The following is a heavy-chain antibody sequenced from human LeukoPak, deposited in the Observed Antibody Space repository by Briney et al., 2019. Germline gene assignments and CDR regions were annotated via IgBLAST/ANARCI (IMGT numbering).Heavy chain of an antibody. Sequence: ASVKVSCKASGYTFTSYGISWVRQAPGQGLEWMGWISAYNGNTNYAQKLQGRVTMTTDTSTSTAYMELRSLRSDDTAVCYCARDPAMVRGEEKFDYWGQGTLVTVSS. CDR1: GYTFTSYG. CDR3: ARDPAMVRGEEKFDY. CDR2: ISAYNGNT. J-gene: IGHJ4*02. V-gene: IGHV1-18*01. D-gene: IGHD3-10*01.